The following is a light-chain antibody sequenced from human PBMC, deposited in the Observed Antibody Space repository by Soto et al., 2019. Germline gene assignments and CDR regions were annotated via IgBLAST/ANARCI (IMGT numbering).Light chain of an antibody. CDR3: SSYTSSSIVV. CDR1: SSDVGGYNY. CDR2: DVS. J-gene: IGLJ2*01. V-gene: IGLV2-14*01. Sequence: QSALTQPASVSGSPGQSITISCTGTSSDVGGYNYVSWYQQHPGKVPKLMIYDVSNRPSGVSNRFSGSKSGNTASLTISGLQAEDEADYNCSSYTSSSIVVFGGGTKLTVL.